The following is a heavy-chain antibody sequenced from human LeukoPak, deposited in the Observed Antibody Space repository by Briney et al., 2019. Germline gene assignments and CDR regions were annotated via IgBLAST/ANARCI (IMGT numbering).Heavy chain of an antibody. V-gene: IGHV1-46*01. CDR3: ARDPDIVVVSVAAPFDH. CDR2: INPSGGST. J-gene: IGHJ4*02. Sequence: ASVKVSCKASGYTFTTYYIHWVRQAPGQGLEWMGIINPSGGSTSYAQKFQGRVTMTRDTSTNTVYMELSGLRSEDTAVYYCARDPDIVVVSVAAPFDHWGQGTLVTVSS. D-gene: IGHD2-15*01. CDR1: GYTFTTYY.